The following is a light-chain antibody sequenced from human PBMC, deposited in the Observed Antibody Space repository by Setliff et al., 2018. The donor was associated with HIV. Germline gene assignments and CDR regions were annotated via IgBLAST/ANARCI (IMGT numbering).Light chain of an antibody. Sequence: QSAPTQPASLSGSPGQSITISCAGSSSDIGGHNFVSWYQQDPGKAPKLMIYGVNNRPSGVSNRFSGSKSGNTASLTISGLQAEDEADYYCSSFSTISTQIFGGGTKVTVL. J-gene: IGLJ1*01. CDR1: SSDIGGHNF. CDR2: GVN. CDR3: SSFSTISTQI. V-gene: IGLV2-14*01.